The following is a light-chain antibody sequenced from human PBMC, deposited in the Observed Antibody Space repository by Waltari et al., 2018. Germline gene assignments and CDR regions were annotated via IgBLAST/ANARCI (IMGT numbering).Light chain of an antibody. V-gene: IGLV8-61*01. CDR1: SCSVSSSYF. Sequence: QTVVTQEPSFSVSPGGTVPHTCGLSSCSVSSSYFPSWHPRTPSQAPHTLSSHTHTRSSGVPGRFSGSILGNKAALASAGAQADDESDYYCVLYMGSGRCVFGGGTKLTVL. CDR2: HTH. CDR3: VLYMGSGRCV. J-gene: IGLJ3*02.